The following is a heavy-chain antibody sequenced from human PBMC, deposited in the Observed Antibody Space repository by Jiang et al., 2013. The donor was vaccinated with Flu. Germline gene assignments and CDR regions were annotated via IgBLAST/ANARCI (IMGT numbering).Heavy chain of an antibody. V-gene: IGHV4-59*08. CDR1: GGSISSYY. CDR3: ARQRLGDYYDSSGYSYYFDY. D-gene: IGHD3-22*01. CDR2: IYYSGST. J-gene: IGHJ4*02. Sequence: KPSETLSLTCTVSGGSISSYYWSWIRQPPGKGLEWIGYIYYSGSTNYNPSLKSRVTISVDTSKNQFSLKLSSVTAADTAVYYCARQRLGDYYDSSGYSYYFDYWGQGTLVTVSS.